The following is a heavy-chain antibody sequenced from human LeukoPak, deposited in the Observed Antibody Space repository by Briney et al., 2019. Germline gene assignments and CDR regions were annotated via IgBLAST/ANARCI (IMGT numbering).Heavy chain of an antibody. D-gene: IGHD4-17*01. CDR2: ISSSGSTI. CDR3: ARGSSLVTTSYYYYGMDV. J-gene: IGHJ6*02. Sequence: PGGSLRLSCAASGFTFSDYYMSWIRQAPGKGLEWVSYISSSGSTIYYADSVKGRFTISRDNAKNSLYLQMNSLRAEDTAVYYCARGSSLVTTSYYYYGMDVWGQGTTVTVSS. CDR1: GFTFSDYY. V-gene: IGHV3-11*01.